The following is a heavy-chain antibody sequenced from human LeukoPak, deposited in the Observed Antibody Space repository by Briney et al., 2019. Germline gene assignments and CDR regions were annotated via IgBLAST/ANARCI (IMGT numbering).Heavy chain of an antibody. CDR3: AKDLAIPGGYFDY. CDR2: ISGSGGST. Sequence: GGSLRLSCAASGFTFSSYAMSWVRQAPRKGLEWVSAISGSGGSTYYADSVKGRFTISRDNSKNTLYLQMNSLRAEDTAVYYCAKDLAIPGGYFDYWGQGTLVTVSS. CDR1: GFTFSSYA. J-gene: IGHJ4*02. V-gene: IGHV3-23*01. D-gene: IGHD3-16*01.